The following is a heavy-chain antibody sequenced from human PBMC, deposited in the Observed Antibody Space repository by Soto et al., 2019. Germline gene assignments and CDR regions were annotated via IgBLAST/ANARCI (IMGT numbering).Heavy chain of an antibody. V-gene: IGHV4-31*03. CDR2: IYYSGST. CDR1: GGSISTGGYY. CDR3: AGSAGNWFDP. D-gene: IGHD1-26*01. Sequence: QVQLQESGPGLVKPSQTLSLTCTVSGGSISTGGYYWSWIRQHPGKGLERIGYIYYSGSTYYNPSLKSRVTISRATSKNQSSLKLTSVTAADTAVYYCAGSAGNWFDPWGQGTLVTVSS. J-gene: IGHJ5*02.